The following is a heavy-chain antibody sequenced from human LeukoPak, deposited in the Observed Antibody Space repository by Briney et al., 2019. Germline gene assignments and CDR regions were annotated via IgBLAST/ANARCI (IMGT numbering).Heavy chain of an antibody. Sequence: GGSLRLSCAASGFTFSSYSMNWVRQAPGKGLEWVSSISSGSSYIYYADSVRGRFTISRDNAKNSLYLQMNSLRAEDTAVYYCASGKPQNDAFDIWGQGTMVTVSS. CDR2: ISSGSSYI. CDR1: GFTFSSYS. J-gene: IGHJ3*02. CDR3: ASGKPQNDAFDI. V-gene: IGHV3-21*01. D-gene: IGHD4-23*01.